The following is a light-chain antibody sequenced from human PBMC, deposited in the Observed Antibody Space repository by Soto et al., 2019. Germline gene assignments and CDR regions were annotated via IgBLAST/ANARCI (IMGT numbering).Light chain of an antibody. V-gene: IGKV4-1*01. CDR3: QQYYSTPRT. Sequence: DIVMTQSPDSLAVSLGERATINCKSSQSVLYSSNNKNYLAWYQQKPGQPPKLLIYWASTRESGVPDRFSGSGSGTDFPHTISRRQAEDGAVYYCQQYYSTPRTFGQGTKVEIK. CDR2: WAS. CDR1: QSVLYSSNNKNY. J-gene: IGKJ1*01.